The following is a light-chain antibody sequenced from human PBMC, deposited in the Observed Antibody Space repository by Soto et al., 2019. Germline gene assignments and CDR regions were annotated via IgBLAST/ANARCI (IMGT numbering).Light chain of an antibody. CDR2: DVS. J-gene: IGLJ2*01. V-gene: IGLV2-11*01. CDR1: SSDVGTYNY. Sequence: QSALTQPRSVSGSPGQSVTISCTGTSSDVGTYNYVSWYQQHPGKAPKLMIYDVSQRPSGLPDRFSGSKSGNTASLTISGLQAEDESDYYCCSYAGSYTPVFGGGTKLTVL. CDR3: CSYAGSYTPV.